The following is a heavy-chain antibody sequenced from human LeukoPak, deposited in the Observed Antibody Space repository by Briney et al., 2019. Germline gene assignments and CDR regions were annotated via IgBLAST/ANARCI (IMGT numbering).Heavy chain of an antibody. CDR2: IYYSGST. J-gene: IGHJ4*02. D-gene: IGHD3-3*01. CDR1: GGSISSVDYY. Sequence: SQTLSRTCTVSGGSISSVDYYWNWIRQSPGKGLEWIGYIYYSGSTYYNPSLKSRVTISLDTSKNQFSLKLNSVTAADTAVYYCARERITTFRVVDSWGQGTLVTVSS. CDR3: ARERITTFRVVDS. V-gene: IGHV4-30-4*08.